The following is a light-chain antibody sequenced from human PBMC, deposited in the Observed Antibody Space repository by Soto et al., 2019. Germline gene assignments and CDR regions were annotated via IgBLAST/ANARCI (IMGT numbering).Light chain of an antibody. Sequence: QSVLTQPPSASGTHGQRVTISCSGSSSNIGSNFVYWYQQLPVTAPKLLIYRNNQRPSGGPDRFSGSKSGTSASLAISGLPSEYEADYYCSAWDDSLSGWVFGGGTKHTVL. CDR1: SSNIGSNF. J-gene: IGLJ3*02. CDR3: SAWDDSLSGWV. V-gene: IGLV1-47*01. CDR2: RNN.